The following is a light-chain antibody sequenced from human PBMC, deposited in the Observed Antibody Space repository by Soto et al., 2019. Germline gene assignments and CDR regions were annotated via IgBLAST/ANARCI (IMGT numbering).Light chain of an antibody. J-gene: IGKJ4*01. CDR3: QQRGIWPLT. CDR1: QSFSSS. Sequence: EIVLTQSPATLSLSPGERATLSCRASQSFSSSLAWYQQKPGQAPRLLMYDASTRATGIPARFSGSGSGTEFTLTISSLEPEDSAVYYCQQRGIWPLTFGGGTKVEIK. V-gene: IGKV3-11*01. CDR2: DAS.